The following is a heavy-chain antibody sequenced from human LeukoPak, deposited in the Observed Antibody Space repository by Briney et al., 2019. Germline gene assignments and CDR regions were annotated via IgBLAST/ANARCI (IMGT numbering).Heavy chain of an antibody. CDR3: ARAPSEIGGYYPEYFRH. V-gene: IGHV3-74*01. J-gene: IGHJ1*01. CDR1: GFTFSSYW. D-gene: IGHD3-22*01. Sequence: GGSLRLSCAASGFTFSSYWMHWVRQAPGKGLVWGSRIKSDGSTNYADSVKGRFTISRDNAKNTVSLQMNSLRAEDTGVYYCARAPSEIGGYYPEYFRHWGQGTLATVSS. CDR2: IKSDGST.